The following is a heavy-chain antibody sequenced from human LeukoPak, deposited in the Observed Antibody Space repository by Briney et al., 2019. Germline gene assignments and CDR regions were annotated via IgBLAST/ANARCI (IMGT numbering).Heavy chain of an antibody. D-gene: IGHD6-19*01. Sequence: PGGSLRLSCAASGFTFSSYVMSWVRQAPGKGLEWVSTISGTGGSAYYADSVKGRFTISRDNSKNTLYLQMNSLRAEDTAVYYCAKESSGWYPNAFDIWGQGTMVTVSS. CDR3: AKESSGWYPNAFDI. V-gene: IGHV3-23*01. CDR1: GFTFSSYV. CDR2: ISGTGGSA. J-gene: IGHJ3*02.